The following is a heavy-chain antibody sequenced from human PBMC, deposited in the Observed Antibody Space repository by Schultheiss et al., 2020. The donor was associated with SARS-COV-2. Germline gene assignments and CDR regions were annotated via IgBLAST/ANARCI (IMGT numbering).Heavy chain of an antibody. CDR1: GYTFTSYY. Sequence: ASVKVSCKASGYTFTSYYMHWVRQAPGQGLEWMGWISAYNGNTNYAQKLQGRVTMTTDTSTSTAYMELRSLRSEDTAVYYCASGAPYAASDYWGQGTLVTVSS. CDR3: ASGAPYAASDY. CDR2: ISAYNGNT. D-gene: IGHD4-17*01. J-gene: IGHJ4*02. V-gene: IGHV1-18*04.